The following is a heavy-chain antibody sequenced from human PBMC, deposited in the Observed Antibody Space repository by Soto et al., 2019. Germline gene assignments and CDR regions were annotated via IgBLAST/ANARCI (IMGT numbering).Heavy chain of an antibody. Sequence: SETLSLTCTVSNYSISSGYYWGWIRQSPGEGLEWIVSMYHSGTTYYNPSLKSRVTISIDTSKNQFSLKLTSVTSADTAVYFCARVAFGPIDYRGQGTLVTVSS. D-gene: IGHD3-16*01. V-gene: IGHV4-38-2*02. J-gene: IGHJ4*02. CDR3: ARVAFGPIDY. CDR1: NYSISSGYY. CDR2: MYHSGTT.